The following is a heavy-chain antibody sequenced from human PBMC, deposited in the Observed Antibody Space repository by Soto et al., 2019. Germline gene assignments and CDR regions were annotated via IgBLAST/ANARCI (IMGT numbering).Heavy chain of an antibody. D-gene: IGHD3-22*01. J-gene: IGHJ3*02. V-gene: IGHV3-53*02. CDR1: GFTVSSNY. CDR3: ARPRSGYEYAFDI. Sequence: EVQLVEIGGGLIQPGGSLRLSCVASGFTVSSNYMSWVRQAPGKGLEWVSVIYSGGGTYYDDSVKGRFTISSDPSKNTLFLQMNSLRAEDTAVDYCARPRSGYEYAFDIWGQGTMVSVSS. CDR2: IYSGGGT.